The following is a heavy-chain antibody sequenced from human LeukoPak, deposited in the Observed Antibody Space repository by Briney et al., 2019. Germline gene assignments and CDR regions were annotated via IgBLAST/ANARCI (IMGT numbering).Heavy chain of an antibody. D-gene: IGHD7-27*01. CDR1: GFTISSYI. CDR3: AKGWGAY. Sequence: GGSLRLSCAVSGFTISSYIMTWVRQAPGKGLEWVSGMSESGGSTSYADSVKGRFAISRDNSKNTLYLQMNSLRAEDTAVYYCAKGWGAYWGQGTLVTVSS. V-gene: IGHV3-23*01. CDR2: MSESGGST. J-gene: IGHJ4*02.